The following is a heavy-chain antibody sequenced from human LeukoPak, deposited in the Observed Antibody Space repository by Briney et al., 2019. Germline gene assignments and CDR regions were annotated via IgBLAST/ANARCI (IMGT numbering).Heavy chain of an antibody. Sequence: MSSETLSLTCTVSGGSISSYYWSWIRQPPGKGLECIGYIYYSGSTNYNPSLKSRVTISVDTSKNQFSLRLSSVTAADTAVYYCARVQCLRMGNAFDIWGQGIMVTVSS. D-gene: IGHD3-16*01. CDR3: ARVQCLRMGNAFDI. CDR1: GGSISSYY. J-gene: IGHJ3*02. CDR2: IYYSGST. V-gene: IGHV4-59*01.